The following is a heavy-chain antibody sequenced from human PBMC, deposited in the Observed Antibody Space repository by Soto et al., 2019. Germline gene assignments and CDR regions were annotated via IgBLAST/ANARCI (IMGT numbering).Heavy chain of an antibody. Sequence: QVQLVQSGAEVKKPGSSVRVSCKASGGTFSSYAISWVRQAPGQGLEWMGGIIPIFGTANYAQKFQGRVTITADKSTSTAYMELSSLRSEDTAEYYCARRGGSYAGYYYYYGMDVWGQGTTVTVSS. D-gene: IGHD1-26*01. CDR2: IIPIFGTA. CDR3: ARRGGSYAGYYYYYGMDV. CDR1: GGTFSSYA. V-gene: IGHV1-69*06. J-gene: IGHJ6*02.